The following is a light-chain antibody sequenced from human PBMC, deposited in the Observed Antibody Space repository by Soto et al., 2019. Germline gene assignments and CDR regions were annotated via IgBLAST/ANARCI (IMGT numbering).Light chain of an antibody. CDR2: GAS. Sequence: EIVMTQSPATLSVSPGERATLSCRARQSVSSNLAWYQQKPGQAPRLLIYGASTRATGIPARFSGSGSGREFTLTISSLPSEDFAVYYCQQYNTWPLLFGQGTKLEIK. J-gene: IGKJ2*01. CDR1: QSVSSN. CDR3: QQYNTWPLL. V-gene: IGKV3-15*01.